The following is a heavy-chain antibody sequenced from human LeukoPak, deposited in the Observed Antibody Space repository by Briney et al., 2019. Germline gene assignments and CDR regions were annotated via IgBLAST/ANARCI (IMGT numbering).Heavy chain of an antibody. CDR3: ARAGDSSGYYSYFDY. CDR1: GGTFSSYA. CDR2: IIPIFGTA. Sequence: GASVKVSCKASGGTFSSYAISWVRQAPGQGLEWMGGIIPIFGTANYAQKFQGRVMITTDESTSTAYMELSSLRSEDTAVYYCARAGDSSGYYSYFDYWGQGTLVTVS. V-gene: IGHV1-69*05. J-gene: IGHJ4*02. D-gene: IGHD3-22*01.